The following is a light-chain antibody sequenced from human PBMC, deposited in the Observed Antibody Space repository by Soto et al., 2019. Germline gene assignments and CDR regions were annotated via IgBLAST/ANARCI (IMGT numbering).Light chain of an antibody. CDR1: SSDVGGYNY. V-gene: IGLV2-11*01. CDR3: CSYAGSFRV. J-gene: IGLJ1*01. CDR2: DVS. Sequence: QSALPRPRSLSGSPGESVTISCTGTSSDVGGYNYVSWYQQHPGKAPKLMIYDVSKRPSGVPDRFSGSKSGNTASLTISGLQAEDEADYYCCSYAGSFRVFGTGTKVTVL.